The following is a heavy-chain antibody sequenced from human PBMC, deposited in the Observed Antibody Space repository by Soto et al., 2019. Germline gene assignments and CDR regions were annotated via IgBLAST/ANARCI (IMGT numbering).Heavy chain of an antibody. CDR1: GGSISSGGYY. J-gene: IGHJ4*02. V-gene: IGHV4-31*03. D-gene: IGHD4-17*01. CDR2: IYYSGST. CDR3: ARTPGPRYGDHGHFDY. Sequence: SETLSLTCTVSGGSISSGGYYWSWIRQHPGKGLEWIGYIYYSGSTYYNPSLKSRVTISVDTSKNQFSLKLSSVTAADTAVYYCARTPGPRYGDHGHFDYWGQGTLVTVSS.